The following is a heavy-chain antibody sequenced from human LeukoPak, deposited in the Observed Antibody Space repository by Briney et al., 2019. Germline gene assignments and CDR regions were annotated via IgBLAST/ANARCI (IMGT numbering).Heavy chain of an antibody. CDR1: GGSISSGSYY. CDR2: IYTSGST. D-gene: IGHD1-1*01. CDR3: ARGHDSDAFDI. Sequence: PSETLSLTCTVSGGSISSGSYYWSWIRQPAGTGLEWIGRIYTSGSTNYNPSLKSRVTISVDTSKNQFSLKLSSVTAADTAVYYCARGHDSDAFDIWGQGTMVTVSS. J-gene: IGHJ3*02. V-gene: IGHV4-61*02.